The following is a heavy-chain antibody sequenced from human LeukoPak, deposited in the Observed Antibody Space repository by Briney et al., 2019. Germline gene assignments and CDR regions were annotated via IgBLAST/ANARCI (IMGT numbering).Heavy chain of an antibody. J-gene: IGHJ4*02. CDR3: ARGRRIRWFEFDY. CDR2: MSPNSGDT. Sequence: ASVKVSCKASGYTFTSYDFNWVRQATGQRPEWMGWMSPNSGDTGYAQKFQDRVTMTRNTSISTAYMELSSLRSDDTAVYYCARGRRIRWFEFDYWGQGTLVTVSS. CDR1: GYTFTSYD. V-gene: IGHV1-8*01. D-gene: IGHD4-23*01.